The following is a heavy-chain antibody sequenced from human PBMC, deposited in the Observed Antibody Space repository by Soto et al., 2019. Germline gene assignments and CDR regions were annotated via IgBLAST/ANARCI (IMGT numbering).Heavy chain of an antibody. Sequence: EASVKVSCKASGYTFTSYSISWVRQAPGQGLEWMGWISAYNGNTNYAQKLQGRVTMTTDTSTSTAYMELRSLRSDDTAVYYCARVLVPAALSPYYYYYYGMDVWGQGTTVTVSS. V-gene: IGHV1-18*04. D-gene: IGHD2-2*01. CDR1: GYTFTSYS. CDR2: ISAYNGNT. J-gene: IGHJ6*02. CDR3: ARVLVPAALSPYYYYYYGMDV.